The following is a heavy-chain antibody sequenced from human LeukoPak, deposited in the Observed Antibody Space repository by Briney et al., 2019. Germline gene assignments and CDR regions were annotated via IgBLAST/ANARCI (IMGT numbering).Heavy chain of an antibody. CDR2: ISGTGGTT. J-gene: IGHJ6*02. Sequence: GGSLRLSCAASGFTFTSYAMSWVRQAPGKGLEWVSTISGTGGTTYYADSAKGRFTISRDNSKNALYLQMNSLRVEDTAVYYCAKYSNRYQPHYGMDVWGQGTTVTVSS. D-gene: IGHD2-2*01. V-gene: IGHV3-23*01. CDR3: AKYSNRYQPHYGMDV. CDR1: GFTFTSYA.